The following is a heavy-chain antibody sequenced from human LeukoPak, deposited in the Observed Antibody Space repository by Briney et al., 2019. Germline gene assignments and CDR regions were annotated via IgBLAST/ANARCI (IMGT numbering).Heavy chain of an antibody. V-gene: IGHV4-61*01. D-gene: IGHD6-19*01. Sequence: PSETLSLTCTVSGVSVSSGRYYWSRIRQPPGKGLEWFGYIYHSGSTNYNPSLKSRVTMSVDTSKNQFSLKLSSVTAADTAVYYCARVSSGWYTHFDYWGQGTLVTVSS. J-gene: IGHJ4*02. CDR1: GVSVSSGRYY. CDR3: ARVSSGWYTHFDY. CDR2: IYHSGST.